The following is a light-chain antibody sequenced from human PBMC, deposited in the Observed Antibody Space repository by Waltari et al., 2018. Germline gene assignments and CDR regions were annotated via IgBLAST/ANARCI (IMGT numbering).Light chain of an antibody. V-gene: IGKV1-33*01. J-gene: IGKJ1*01. CDR2: DAS. CDR3: QQYDNLPRT. Sequence: DIQMTQSPSSLSASVGDRVTITCQASQDISNYLNWYQHKAGKAPKLLIYDASNLEIGVPSRFSGSGSGTDFTFTINSLQPEDIATYYCQQYDNLPRTFGQGTKVEIK. CDR1: QDISNY.